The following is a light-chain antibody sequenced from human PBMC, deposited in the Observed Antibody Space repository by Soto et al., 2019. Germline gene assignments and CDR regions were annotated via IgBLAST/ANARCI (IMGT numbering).Light chain of an antibody. CDR2: GNS. CDR3: QSYDSSLSGSV. V-gene: IGLV1-40*01. Sequence: QSVLTQPPSVSGAPGQRVTISCTGSSSNIGAGYVHWYQQLPGTAPKLLFYGNSNRPSGVPDRFSGSKSGTSASLAITGLQAEDEADYYCQSYDSSLSGSVFGGGTKLTVL. CDR1: SSNIGAGY. J-gene: IGLJ3*02.